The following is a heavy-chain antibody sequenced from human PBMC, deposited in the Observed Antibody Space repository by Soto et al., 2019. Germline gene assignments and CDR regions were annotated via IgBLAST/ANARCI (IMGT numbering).Heavy chain of an antibody. CDR3: AKAALYYDSSGYSDSRYYFDS. CDR1: GFTFSPCA. Sequence: EVQLLESGGGLVQPGGSLRLSCAASGFTFSPCAMNWVRQAPGKGLKWVSGISGSGGSRHYADSVRGRFTISRDNSKNTLFQQMNSLGAEDTAVYYCAKAALYYDSSGYSDSRYYFDSWGQGTRVTVSS. D-gene: IGHD3-22*01. J-gene: IGHJ4*02. V-gene: IGHV3-23*01. CDR2: ISGSGGSR.